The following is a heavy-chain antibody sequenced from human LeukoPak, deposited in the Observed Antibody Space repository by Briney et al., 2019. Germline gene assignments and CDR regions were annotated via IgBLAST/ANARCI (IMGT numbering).Heavy chain of an antibody. V-gene: IGHV4-59*01. J-gene: IGHJ4*02. Sequence: SETLSLTCTVSGGSISSDYWSWIRQSPGKGLEWIGYIYYSGTTSHNPSLKSRVTISLDTSKNQFSLKLSSVTAADTAVYYCASGANWGSPDYWGQGTLVTVSS. D-gene: IGHD7-27*01. CDR3: ASGANWGSPDY. CDR2: IYYSGTT. CDR1: GGSISSDY.